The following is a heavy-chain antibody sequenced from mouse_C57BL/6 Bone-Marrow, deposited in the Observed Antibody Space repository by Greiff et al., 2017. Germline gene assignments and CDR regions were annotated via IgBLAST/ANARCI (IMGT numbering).Heavy chain of an antibody. J-gene: IGHJ1*03. CDR1: GYTFTSYW. D-gene: IGHD1-1*01. Sequence: HVQLQQPGAELIKPGASVKLSCKASGYTFTSYWMHWVKQRPGQGLEWIGMIHPNSGSTNYNEKFKSKATLTVDKSSSTAYMQLSSLTSEDSAVYYCARCPSEYYGSTLHVPYWDFYGWGTGTTVTVSS. V-gene: IGHV1-64*01. CDR3: ARCPSEYYGSTLHVPYWDFYG. CDR2: IHPNSGST.